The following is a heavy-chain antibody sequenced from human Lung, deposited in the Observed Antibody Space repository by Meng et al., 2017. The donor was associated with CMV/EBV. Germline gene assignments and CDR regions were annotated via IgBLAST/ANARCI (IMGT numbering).Heavy chain of an antibody. D-gene: IGHD6-19*01. Sequence: SETXFLTCTVSGGSISSYYWSWIRQPPGKGLEWIGYIYYSGSTNYNPSLKSRVTISVDTSKNQFSLKLSSVTAADTAVYYCARDGPAVAPKWGQGTLVTVSS. CDR3: ARDGPAVAPK. CDR1: GGSISSYY. CDR2: IYYSGST. J-gene: IGHJ4*02. V-gene: IGHV4-59*01.